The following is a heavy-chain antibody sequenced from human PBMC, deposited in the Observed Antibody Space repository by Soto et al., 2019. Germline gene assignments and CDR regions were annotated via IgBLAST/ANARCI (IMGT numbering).Heavy chain of an antibody. D-gene: IGHD2-8*01. CDR1: GGSFTSDY. J-gene: IGHJ4*02. Sequence: QVQLQESGPGLVKPSETLSLTCTVSGGSFTSDYWSWIRQPPGKGLQWIGYIYYNGTTNYNPSLTTAPTIPQPTAESQTSPELTSLPAPDTACNYMASHSGVAAPGGLDHRGQGTLVTVSS. CDR3: ASHSGVAAPGGLDH. V-gene: IGHV4-59*08. CDR2: IYYNGTT.